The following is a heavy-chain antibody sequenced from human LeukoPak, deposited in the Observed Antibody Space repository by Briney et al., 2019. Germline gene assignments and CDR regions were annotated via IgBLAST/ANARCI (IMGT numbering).Heavy chain of an antibody. V-gene: IGHV1-3*01. CDR3: ARDNSSGWYEDYYFDY. CDR2: INAGNGNT. J-gene: IGHJ4*02. D-gene: IGHD6-19*01. CDR1: GYTFTSYA. Sequence: ASVKVSCKASGYTFTSYAMHWVRQAPGQRLEWMGWINAGNGNTKYSQKFQGRVTITRDTSASTAYMELSSLRSEGTAVYYCARDNSSGWYEDYYFDYWGQGTLVTVSS.